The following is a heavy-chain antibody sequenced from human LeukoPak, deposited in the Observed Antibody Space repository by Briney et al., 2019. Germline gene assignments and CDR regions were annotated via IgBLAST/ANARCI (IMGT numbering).Heavy chain of an antibody. V-gene: IGHV4-38-2*02. D-gene: IGHD1-7*01. CDR1: GYSISSGYH. J-gene: IGHJ4*02. CDR2: IYHSGST. Sequence: PSETLSLTCTVSGYSISSGYHWGWIRQPPGKGLEWIGSIYHSGSTYYNPSLKSRVTISVDTSKNQFSLKLSSVTAADTAVYYCARDPGITGTTSFSDYWGQGTLVTVSS. CDR3: ARDPGITGTTSFSDY.